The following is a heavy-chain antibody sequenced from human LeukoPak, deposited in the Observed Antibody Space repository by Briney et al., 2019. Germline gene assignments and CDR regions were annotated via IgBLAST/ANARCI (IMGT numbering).Heavy chain of an antibody. J-gene: IGHJ6*03. CDR1: GGTFSSYA. Sequence: SVKVSCKASGGTFSSYAISWVRQAPGQGLEWMGGIIPIFGTANYAQKFQGRVTITADESTSTAYMELSSLRSEDTAVYYCARDKYCSSTSCPYYYYYMDVWGKGTTVTVSS. V-gene: IGHV1-69*13. CDR2: IIPIFGTA. CDR3: ARDKYCSSTSCPYYYYYMDV. D-gene: IGHD2-2*01.